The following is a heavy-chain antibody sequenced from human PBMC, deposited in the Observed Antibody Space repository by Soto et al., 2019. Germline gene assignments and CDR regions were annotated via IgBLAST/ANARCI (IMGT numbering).Heavy chain of an antibody. Sequence: QVQLVQSGAGMKKPGSSVKVSCQSSGGTFNTYAMNWVRQAPGQGPEWMGDISPMFGAANYAPKFQGRVTITADESTVTSYMQLSSLTSEDTALYFCAREVQVHTPAFVYWGQGTLVTVSS. CDR2: ISPMFGAA. D-gene: IGHD3-10*01. J-gene: IGHJ4*02. V-gene: IGHV1-69*19. CDR3: AREVQVHTPAFVY. CDR1: GGTFNTYA.